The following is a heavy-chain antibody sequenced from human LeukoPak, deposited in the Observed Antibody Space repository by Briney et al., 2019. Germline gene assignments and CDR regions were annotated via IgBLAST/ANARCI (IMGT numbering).Heavy chain of an antibody. CDR2: INPNSGGT. Sequence: ASVKVSCKASGYTFTGYYMHLVRQAPGQGIEWMGWINPNSGGTNYAQKFQGRVTMTRDTSISTAYMELSRLRSDDTAVYYCARVKFSSSPFVYWGQGTLVTVSS. CDR1: GYTFTGYY. J-gene: IGHJ4*02. V-gene: IGHV1-2*02. D-gene: IGHD6-6*01. CDR3: ARVKFSSSPFVY.